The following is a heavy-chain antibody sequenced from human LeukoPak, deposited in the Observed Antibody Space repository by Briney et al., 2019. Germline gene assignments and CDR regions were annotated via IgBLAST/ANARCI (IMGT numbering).Heavy chain of an antibody. V-gene: IGHV4-39*01. CDR1: GGSISSSSYY. CDR2: IYYSGST. CDR3: ARQVRESSSWYTTYYYYYYMDV. J-gene: IGHJ6*03. D-gene: IGHD6-13*01. Sequence: SETLSLTCTVSGGSISSSSYYWGWIRQPPGKGLEWIGSIYYSGSTYYNPSLKSRVTISVDTSKNQFSLKLSSVTAADTAVYYCARQVRESSSWYTTYYYYYYMDVWGKGTTVTVSS.